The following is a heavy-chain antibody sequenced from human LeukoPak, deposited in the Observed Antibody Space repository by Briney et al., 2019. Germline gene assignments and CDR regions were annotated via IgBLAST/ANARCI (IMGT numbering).Heavy chain of an antibody. CDR2: IYYSGST. J-gene: IGHJ4*02. CDR3: ARQSGYDLVDY. CDR1: GGSISSSSYY. D-gene: IGHD5-12*01. V-gene: IGHV4-39*01. Sequence: SETLSLTCTVSGGSISSSSYYWGWIRQPPGKGLEWIGSIYYSGSTYYNPSLKSRVTISVDTSKNQFSLKLSPVTAADTAVYYCARQSGYDLVDYWGQGTLVTVSS.